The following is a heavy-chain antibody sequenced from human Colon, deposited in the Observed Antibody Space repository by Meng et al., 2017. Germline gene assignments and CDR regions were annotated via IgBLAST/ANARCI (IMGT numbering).Heavy chain of an antibody. CDR3: VRMTRDSSNWYVDF. J-gene: IGHJ4*02. D-gene: IGHD6-13*01. V-gene: IGHV4-4*07. Sequence: GSLRLSCTVSGGSLHGHFWSWIRQPAGKGLEWIRRIYTNGTTNYNPSLKSRVTMSIDTSRTHFSLKVSSVTAADTAVYYCVRMTRDSSNWYVDFWGQGTLVTVSS. CDR2: IYTNGTT. CDR1: GGSLHGHF.